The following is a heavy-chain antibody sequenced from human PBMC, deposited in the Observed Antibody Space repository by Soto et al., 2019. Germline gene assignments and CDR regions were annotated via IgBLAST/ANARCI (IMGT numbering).Heavy chain of an antibody. CDR2: ISGNGVST. Sequence: VSLRLSSAASAFTFSNYSMNWVRQAPGKGLEWVSGISGNGVSTYYADSVRGRFAISRDNSKNTLYLQMNNLRAEDTAVYYCAKVDIYYGSGSYYEGMDVWGQGTTVTVSS. V-gene: IGHV3-23*01. CDR1: AFTFSNYS. D-gene: IGHD3-10*01. CDR3: AKVDIYYGSGSYYEGMDV. J-gene: IGHJ6*02.